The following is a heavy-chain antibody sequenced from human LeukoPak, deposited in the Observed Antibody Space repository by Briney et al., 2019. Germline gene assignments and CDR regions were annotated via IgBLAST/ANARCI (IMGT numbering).Heavy chain of an antibody. CDR3: ARESHYDTYGMDV. CDR2: INNDGSST. D-gene: IGHD3-22*01. Sequence: GGSLRLSCAASDFSFITYWMHWVRQTPGKQLVWVSRINNDGSSTNYAGSVKGRFTISRDNSKNSLYLQMNSLRAEDTAVYYCARESHYDTYGMDVWGQGTTVTVSS. CDR1: DFSFITYW. V-gene: IGHV3-74*01. J-gene: IGHJ6*02.